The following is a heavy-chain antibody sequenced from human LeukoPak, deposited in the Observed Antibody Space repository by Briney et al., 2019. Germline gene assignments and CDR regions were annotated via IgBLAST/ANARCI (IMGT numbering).Heavy chain of an antibody. J-gene: IGHJ4*02. CDR1: GGSFSGYY. CDR3: AREMVRPGGAKDDY. D-gene: IGHD3-10*01. V-gene: IGHV4-34*01. CDR2: INHSGST. Sequence: SETLPPTCAVYGGSFSGYYWSWIRQPPGKGLEWIGEINHSGSTNYNPSLKSRVTISVDTSKNQFSLKLSSVTAADTAVYYCAREMVRPGGAKDDYWGQGTLVTVSS.